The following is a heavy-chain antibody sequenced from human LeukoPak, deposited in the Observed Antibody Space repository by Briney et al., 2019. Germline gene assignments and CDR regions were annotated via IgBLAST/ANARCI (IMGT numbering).Heavy chain of an antibody. Sequence: ASVKVSCKASGGTFSSYAISWVRQAPGQGLEWMGRIIPILGIANYAQKFQGRVTITADKSTSTAYMELSSLRSEDTAVYYCAVTTVTIDYYYYGMDVWGQGTTVTVSS. CDR1: GGTFSSYA. J-gene: IGHJ6*02. CDR3: AVTTVTIDYYYYGMDV. CDR2: IIPILGIA. D-gene: IGHD4-17*01. V-gene: IGHV1-69*04.